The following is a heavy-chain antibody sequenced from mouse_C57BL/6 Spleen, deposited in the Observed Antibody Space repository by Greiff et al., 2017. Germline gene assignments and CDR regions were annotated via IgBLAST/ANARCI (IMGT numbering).Heavy chain of an antibody. Sequence: VQLQQPGAELVMPGASVKLSCKASGYTFTSYWMHWVKQRPGQGLEWIGEIDPSDSYTNYNQKFKGKSTLTVDKSSSTAYMQLSSLTSEDSAVYYCASFLYGGYYAMDYWGQGTSVTVSS. J-gene: IGHJ4*01. CDR2: IDPSDSYT. D-gene: IGHD1-1*01. V-gene: IGHV1-69*01. CDR3: ASFLYGGYYAMDY. CDR1: GYTFTSYW.